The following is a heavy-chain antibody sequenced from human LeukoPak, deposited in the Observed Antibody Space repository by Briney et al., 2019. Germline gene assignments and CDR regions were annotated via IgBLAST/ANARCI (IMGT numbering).Heavy chain of an antibody. CDR2: ISGSGGST. Sequence: GGSLRLSCAASGLTFSSYAMSWVRQAPGKGLEWVSAISGSGGSTYYADSVKGRFTISRDNSKNTLYLLMNSLRAEDTAVYYCAKDYCSSTSCYTPPPFDYWGQGTLVTVSS. D-gene: IGHD2-2*02. CDR1: GLTFSSYA. J-gene: IGHJ4*02. V-gene: IGHV3-23*01. CDR3: AKDYCSSTSCYTPPPFDY.